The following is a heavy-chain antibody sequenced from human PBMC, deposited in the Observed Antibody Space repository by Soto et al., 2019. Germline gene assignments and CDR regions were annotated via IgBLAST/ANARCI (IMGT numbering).Heavy chain of an antibody. CDR2: IYPGDSDT. CDR3: ARQSHYYGSGSYYPYYFDY. D-gene: IGHD3-10*01. Sequence: GESLKISCKGSGYSFTSYWIGWVRQMPGKGLEWMGIIYPGDSDTRYSPSFQGQVTISADKSISTAYLQWSSLKASDTAMYYCARQSHYYGSGSYYPYYFDYWGQGTLVTVSS. V-gene: IGHV5-51*01. J-gene: IGHJ4*02. CDR1: GYSFTSYW.